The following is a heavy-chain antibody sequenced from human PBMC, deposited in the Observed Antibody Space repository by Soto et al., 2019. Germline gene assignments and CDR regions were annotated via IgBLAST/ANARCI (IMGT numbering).Heavy chain of an antibody. CDR3: ARTARSYYYNDMDV. V-gene: IGHV4-34*01. CDR2: INHSGSI. J-gene: IGHJ6*02. CDR1: GGYGGGYY. Sequence: SETLSLTCAVYGGYGGGYYWSWVRQPPGKGLEWIGEINHSGSITYAPSFQGQVTISADKSISTAYLQWSSLKASDTAMYYCARTARSYYYNDMDVWGQGTTVTVSS.